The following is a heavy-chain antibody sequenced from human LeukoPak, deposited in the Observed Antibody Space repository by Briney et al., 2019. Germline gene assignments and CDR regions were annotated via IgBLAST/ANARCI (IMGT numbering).Heavy chain of an antibody. J-gene: IGHJ4*02. V-gene: IGHV1-69*02. CDR1: GGTFSSYT. CDR2: IIPILGIA. D-gene: IGHD7-27*01. CDR3: ASQTGGTQFDY. Sequence: ASVKVSCKASGGTFSSYTISWVRQAPGQGLEWMGRIIPILGIANYAQKFQGRVTITADKSTSTAYMELSSLRSEDTAVYYCASQTGGTQFDYWGQGTVVTVSS.